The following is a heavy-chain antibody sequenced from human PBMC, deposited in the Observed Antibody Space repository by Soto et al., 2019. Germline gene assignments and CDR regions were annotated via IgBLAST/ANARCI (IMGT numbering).Heavy chain of an antibody. CDR3: ARGIVGAPPGGDWFDP. D-gene: IGHD1-26*01. V-gene: IGHV1-8*01. CDR1: GYTFTSYD. CDR2: MNPNSGNT. Sequence: QVQLVQSGAEVKKPGASVKVSCKASGYTFTSYDINWVRQATGQGLEWMGWMNPNSGNTGYAQKFQGRVTMTRNTSISKAYMELSSLRSEATAVYYCARGIVGAPPGGDWFDPWGQGTLVTVSS. J-gene: IGHJ5*02.